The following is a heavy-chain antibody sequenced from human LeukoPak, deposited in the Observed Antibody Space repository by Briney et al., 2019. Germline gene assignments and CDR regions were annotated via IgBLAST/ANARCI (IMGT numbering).Heavy chain of an antibody. D-gene: IGHD5-24*01. J-gene: IGHJ4*02. V-gene: IGHV3-66*01. CDR2: IYSGGST. CDR1: GFTVSSNY. Sequence: GGSLRLSCAASGFTVSSNYMSWVRQAPGKGLEWVSSIYSGGSTYYTDSVKGTFTISRDNSKNTLYLQMNSLRAEDTAVYYCARDLAGYNSFDYWGQGTLVTVSS. CDR3: ARDLAGYNSFDY.